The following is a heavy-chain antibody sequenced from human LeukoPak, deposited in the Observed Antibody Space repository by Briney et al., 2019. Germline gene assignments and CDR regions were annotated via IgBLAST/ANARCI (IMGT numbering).Heavy chain of an antibody. CDR3: ARARSSSSWTGYYFDY. V-gene: IGHV1-69*01. J-gene: IGHJ4*02. CDR2: IIPIFGTA. Sequence: ASVTVSCKASGGTFSSYAISWVRQAPGQGLEWMGGIIPIFGTANYAQKFQGRVTITADESTSTAYMELSSLRSEDTAVYHCARARSSSSWTGYYFDYWGQGTLVTVSS. CDR1: GGTFSSYA. D-gene: IGHD6-13*01.